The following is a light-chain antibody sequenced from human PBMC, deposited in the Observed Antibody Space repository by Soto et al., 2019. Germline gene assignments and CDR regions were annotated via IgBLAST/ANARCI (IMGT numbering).Light chain of an antibody. CDR3: LQHNSYPRT. V-gene: IGKV1-17*01. Sequence: DIQMTQSPSSLSAXXGXXXXXXXRASQGIRNDLGWYQQKPGKAPKRLIYAASSLQSGVPSRFSGSGSGTEFTLTISSLQPEDFATYYCLQHNSYPRTFGQGTKVDIK. CDR2: AAS. CDR1: QGIRND. J-gene: IGKJ1*01.